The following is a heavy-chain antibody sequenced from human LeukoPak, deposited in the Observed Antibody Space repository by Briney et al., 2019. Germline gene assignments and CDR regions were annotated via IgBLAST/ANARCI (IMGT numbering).Heavy chain of an antibody. J-gene: IGHJ4*02. D-gene: IGHD3-22*01. CDR1: GYTFTGYY. Sequence: ASVKVSCKASGYTFTGYYMHWVRQAPGQGLEWMGWINPNSGGTNYAQKFQGRVTMTRDTSISTAYMELSRLRPDDTAVYYCARDGHRMYYYDTSAYRFDYWGQGTLVTVSS. V-gene: IGHV1-2*02. CDR3: ARDGHRMYYYDTSAYRFDY. CDR2: INPNSGGT.